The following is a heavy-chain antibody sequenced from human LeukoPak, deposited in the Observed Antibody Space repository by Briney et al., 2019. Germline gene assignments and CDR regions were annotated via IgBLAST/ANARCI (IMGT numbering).Heavy chain of an antibody. CDR3: AKRRYDILTGSSRFDP. V-gene: IGHV3-23*01. CDR1: GFTFSNYG. Sequence: PGGSLRLSCAASGFTFSNYGMHWVRQAPGKGLEWVSAISGSGGSTYYADSVKGRFTISRDNSKNTLYLQMNSLRAEDTAVYYCAKRRYDILTGSSRFDPWGQGTLVTVSS. CDR2: ISGSGGST. J-gene: IGHJ5*02. D-gene: IGHD3-9*01.